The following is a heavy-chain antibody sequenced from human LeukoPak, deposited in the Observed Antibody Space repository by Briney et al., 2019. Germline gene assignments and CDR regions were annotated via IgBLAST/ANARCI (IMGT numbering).Heavy chain of an antibody. D-gene: IGHD5-12*01. J-gene: IGHJ6*02. CDR1: GFTLSDHW. CDR2: IKSDASRT. V-gene: IGHV3-74*03. Sequence: GGSLRLSCVASGFTLSDHWMYWVRQGPGKGLAHVSRIKSDASRTTYADSVKGRFTISRDDAKNTMYLQMNSLRAGDTAVYYCVKGGHKLDIQTTRYYYVLYVWGQGTTVAVSS. CDR3: VKGGHKLDIQTTRYYYVLYV.